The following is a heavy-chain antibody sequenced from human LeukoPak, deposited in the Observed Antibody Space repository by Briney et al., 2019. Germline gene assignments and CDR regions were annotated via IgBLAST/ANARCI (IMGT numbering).Heavy chain of an antibody. Sequence: GRSLRLSCAPSGFTFSRHGMHWVRQAPGKGLEWVAIISNDGSRKYYAHSVEGRFTISRDNSKNTLYLQMDSLGAEDTAVYYCARDRAWNYFDYWGQGTLVTVSS. J-gene: IGHJ4*02. D-gene: IGHD3-3*01. CDR1: GFTFSRHG. CDR2: ISNDGSRK. CDR3: ARDRAWNYFDY. V-gene: IGHV3-30*03.